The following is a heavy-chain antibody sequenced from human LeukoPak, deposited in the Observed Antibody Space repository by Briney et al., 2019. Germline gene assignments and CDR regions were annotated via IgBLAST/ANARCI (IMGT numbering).Heavy chain of an antibody. J-gene: IGHJ4*02. CDR2: IFPSGGEI. Sequence: GGSLRLSCAASGFTFSTFAMIWVRQPPGKGLEWVSSIFPSGGEIHYADSVRGRFTISRDNSKSTLSLQMNSLRAEDTALYYCAKDIFPYYYGSGSYLGYWGQGTLVTVSS. V-gene: IGHV3-23*01. CDR3: AKDIFPYYYGSGSYLGY. D-gene: IGHD3-10*01. CDR1: GFTFSTFA.